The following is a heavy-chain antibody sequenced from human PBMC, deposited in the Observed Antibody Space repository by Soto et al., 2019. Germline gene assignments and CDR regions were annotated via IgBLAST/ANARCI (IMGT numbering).Heavy chain of an antibody. J-gene: IGHJ4*01. CDR2: ISSSSSENI. D-gene: IGHD2-21*02. V-gene: IGHV3-48*02. Sequence: PGGSLRLSCVGSGFSFRDHSMNWVRQPPGKGLQWISYISSSSSENIYYADSVKGRFTVSRDNAKNTLFLQMNSLRDDDSAIYYCARLPKGSVVTGWGQGSLVTVSS. CDR3: ARLPKGSVVTG. CDR1: GFSFRDHS.